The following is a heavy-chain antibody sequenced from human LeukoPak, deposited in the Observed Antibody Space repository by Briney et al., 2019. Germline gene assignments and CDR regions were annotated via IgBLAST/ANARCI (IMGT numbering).Heavy chain of an antibody. CDR3: ARARDVDTAGLSSC. Sequence: SVKVSCKASGGTFSSYGISWVRQAPGQGLEWMGRIIPILGITYYAQKFQGRVPITADKSTSTAYMELSSLRSEDTAVYYCARARDVDTAGLSSCWGQGTLVTVSS. CDR1: GGTFSSYG. J-gene: IGHJ4*02. V-gene: IGHV1-69*04. CDR2: IIPILGIT. D-gene: IGHD5-18*01.